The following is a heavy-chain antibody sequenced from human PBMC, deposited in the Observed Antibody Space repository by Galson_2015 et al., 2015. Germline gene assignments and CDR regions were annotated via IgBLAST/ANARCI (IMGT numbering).Heavy chain of an antibody. CDR2: IYSGGST. J-gene: IGHJ6*02. V-gene: IGHV3-66*02. CDR3: ARDLWFGELFDYYYGMDV. Sequence: SLRLSCAASGFTVSSNYMSWVRQAPGKGLEWVSVIYSGGSTYYADSVKGRFTISRDNSKNTLYLQMNSLRAEDTAVYYCARDLWFGELFDYYYGMDVWGQGTTVTVSS. CDR1: GFTVSSNY. D-gene: IGHD3-10*01.